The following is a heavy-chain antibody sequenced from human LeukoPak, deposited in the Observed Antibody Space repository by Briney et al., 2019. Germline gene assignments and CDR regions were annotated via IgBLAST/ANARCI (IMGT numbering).Heavy chain of an antibody. V-gene: IGHV3-23*01. CDR2: ISSSDDTT. CDR3: AKDRTYCAYTSCY. J-gene: IGHJ4*02. D-gene: IGHD3-16*01. CDR1: GFTFNSYA. Sequence: GGSLRLSCAASGFTFNSYALNWVRQAPGKGLEWVSGISSSDDTTYYADSVKGRFTISRDNSKNTLYLQMTSLRAEDTATYFCAKDRTYCAYTSCYWGQGTLVTVSS.